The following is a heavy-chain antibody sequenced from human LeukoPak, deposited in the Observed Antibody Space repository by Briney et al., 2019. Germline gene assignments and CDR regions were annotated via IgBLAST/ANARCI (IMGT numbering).Heavy chain of an antibody. V-gene: IGHV3-7*01. D-gene: IGHD2-21*01. CDR2: IKQDGSEK. CDR1: GFTFSSYW. Sequence: GGSLRLSXAASGFTFSSYWMSWVRQAPGKGLVGVANIKQDGSEKYYVDSVKGRFTISRDNAKNSLYLQMNSLSAEDTAVSYCARVRGVVIATCFDYWGQGTLVTVSS. CDR3: ARVRGVVIATCFDY. J-gene: IGHJ4*02.